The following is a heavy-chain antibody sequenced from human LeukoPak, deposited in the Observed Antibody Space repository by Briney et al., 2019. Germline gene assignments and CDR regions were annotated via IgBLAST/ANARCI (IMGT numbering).Heavy chain of an antibody. CDR3: AREGATDIDY. J-gene: IGHJ4*02. CDR1: GYTFTSYY. D-gene: IGHD1-26*01. V-gene: IGHV1-46*01. CDR2: INPSGGST. Sequence: ASVKVSCKASGYTFTSYYMHWVRQAPGQGLEWMGIINPSGGSTSYAQKFQGRVTMTRDMSTSTDYMELSSLRSEDTAVYYCAREGATDIDYWGQGTLVTVSS.